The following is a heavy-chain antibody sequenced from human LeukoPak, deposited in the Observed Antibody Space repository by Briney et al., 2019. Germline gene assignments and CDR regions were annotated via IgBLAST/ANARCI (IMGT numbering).Heavy chain of an antibody. CDR2: INHSGST. V-gene: IGHV4-34*01. CDR1: GGSFSGYY. CDR3: ARQDYDFWGGYYDY. J-gene: IGHJ4*02. Sequence: PSETLSLTCAVYGGSFSGYYWSWIRQPPGKGLEWIGEINHSGSTNYNPSLKSRVTISVDTSKNQFSLKLSSVTAADTAVYYCARQDYDFWGGYYDYWGQGTLVTVSS. D-gene: IGHD3-3*01.